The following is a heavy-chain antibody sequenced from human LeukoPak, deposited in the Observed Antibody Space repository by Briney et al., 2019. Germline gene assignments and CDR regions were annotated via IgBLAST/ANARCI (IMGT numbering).Heavy chain of an antibody. D-gene: IGHD1-26*01. CDR2: ISSSSSYI. CDR1: RFTFSSYS. J-gene: IGHJ4*02. V-gene: IGHV3-21*01. Sequence: PGGPLSCYGAASRFTFSSYSMIRVPQAPGKGLEWVLSISSSSSYIYYAASVKGRFTISRDNAKNSLYLQMNSLRAEDTAVYYCARVSVGATTYWGQGTLVTVSS. CDR3: ARVSVGATTY.